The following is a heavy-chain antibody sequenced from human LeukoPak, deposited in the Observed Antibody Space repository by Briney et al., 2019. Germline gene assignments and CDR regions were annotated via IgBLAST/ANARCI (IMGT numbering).Heavy chain of an antibody. Sequence: GASVKVSCKVSGYTLTELSMHWVRQAPGKGLEWMGGFDPEDGETIYAQKFQGRVTMTEDTSTDTAYMELSSLRSEDMAVYYCATALGGLMGAFDIWGQGTMVTVSS. D-gene: IGHD1-26*01. CDR3: ATALGGLMGAFDI. CDR2: FDPEDGET. J-gene: IGHJ3*02. CDR1: GYTLTELS. V-gene: IGHV1-24*01.